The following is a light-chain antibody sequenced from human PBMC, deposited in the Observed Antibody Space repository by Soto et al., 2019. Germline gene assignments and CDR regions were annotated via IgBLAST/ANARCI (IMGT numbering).Light chain of an antibody. CDR1: QSVSSNK. J-gene: IGKJ1*01. V-gene: IGKV3-20*01. CDR2: GAS. CDR3: QQYGSSLWT. Sequence: ETVLTQSPGSVSLSPGDRATLPCRASQSVSSNKLAWYQQKPGQAPRLLIYGASSRATGIPDRFSGSGSGTDFSLTISRLEPEDFAVYYCQQYGSSLWTFGQGTKVDIK.